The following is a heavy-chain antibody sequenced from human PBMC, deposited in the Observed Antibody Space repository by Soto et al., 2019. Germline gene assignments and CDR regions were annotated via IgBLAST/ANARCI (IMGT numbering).Heavy chain of an antibody. CDR2: ISSSGSTI. J-gene: IGHJ4*02. V-gene: IGHV3-48*03. CDR1: GFTFSSYE. D-gene: IGHD5-18*01. Sequence: EVQLVESGGGLVQPGGSLRLSCAASGFTFSSYEMNWVRQAPGKGLEWVSYISSSGSTIYYADSVKGRFTISRDNAKNSLYLQRNSLRAEDTAVYYCATSGYSYGIPVDYWGQGTLVTVSS. CDR3: ATSGYSYGIPVDY.